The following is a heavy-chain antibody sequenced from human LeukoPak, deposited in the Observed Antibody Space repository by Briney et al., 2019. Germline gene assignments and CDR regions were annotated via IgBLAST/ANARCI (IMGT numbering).Heavy chain of an antibody. CDR2: ISFHGSDK. D-gene: IGHD7-27*01. CDR3: ANLTGDL. J-gene: IGHJ4*02. Sequence: PGRSLRPSCTPSGFTFDAFGMHWVRQAPGKGPEWLTVISFHGSDKYYADSVKGRFTVSRDNSNSTLYLQMNSLRVEDTAVYYCANLTGDLWGQGTLVTVSS. CDR1: GFTFDAFG. V-gene: IGHV3-30*18.